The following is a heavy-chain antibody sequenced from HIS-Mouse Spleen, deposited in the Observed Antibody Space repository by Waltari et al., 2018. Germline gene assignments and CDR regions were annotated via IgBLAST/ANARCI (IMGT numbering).Heavy chain of an antibody. Sequence: QVQLQQWGAGLLKPSETLSPTCAVYGGYFRGYYWCWIRQPTGKGLEWIGEINHSGSTNYNPSLKSRVTISVDTSKNQFSLKLSSVTAADTAVYYCARGLSLAAAGAFDIWGQGTMVTVSS. CDR2: INHSGST. V-gene: IGHV4-34*01. CDR3: ARGLSLAAAGAFDI. CDR1: GGYFRGYY. J-gene: IGHJ3*02. D-gene: IGHD6-13*01.